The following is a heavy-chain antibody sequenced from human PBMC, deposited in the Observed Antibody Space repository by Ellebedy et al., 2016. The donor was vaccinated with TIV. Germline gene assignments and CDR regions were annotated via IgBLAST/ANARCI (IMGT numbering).Heavy chain of an antibody. D-gene: IGHD6-6*01. CDR2: IAWDDDK. J-gene: IGHJ3*02. Sequence: SGPTLVKPTQTLTLTCTFSGFSLSTSGMCVSWIRQPPGKALEWLARIAWDDDKYYSTSLKTRLTISKDTSKNQVVLTMTNMDPVDTATYYCARTIPYSSSSQYRYDAFDIWGQGTMVTVSS. V-gene: IGHV2-70*11. CDR3: ARTIPYSSSSQYRYDAFDI. CDR1: GFSLSTSGMC.